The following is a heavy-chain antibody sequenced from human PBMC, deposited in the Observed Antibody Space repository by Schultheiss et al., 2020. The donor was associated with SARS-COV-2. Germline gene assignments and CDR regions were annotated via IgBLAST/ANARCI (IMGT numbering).Heavy chain of an antibody. CDR2: IDWDDEK. CDR3: ARHYYDSSGAYYGMDV. V-gene: IGHV2-70*12. CDR1: GFSLSTSGMC. J-gene: IGHJ6*02. Sequence: SGPTLVKPTQTLTLTCTFSGFSLSTSGMCVSWIRQPPGKALEWLALIDWDDEKYYSTSLKTRLTISQDTSKNQVVLTMTNMDPVDTATYYCARHYYDSSGAYYGMDVWGQGTTVTVSS. D-gene: IGHD3-22*01.